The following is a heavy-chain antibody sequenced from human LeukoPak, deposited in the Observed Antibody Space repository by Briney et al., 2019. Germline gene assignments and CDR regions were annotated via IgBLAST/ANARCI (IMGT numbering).Heavy chain of an antibody. Sequence: GASLRLSCAASGFTFSSYSMNWVRQAPGKGLEWVSYITYSSSIIYYADSVKGRFTISRDNAKNSLYLQMNSLRAEDTAVYYCARGRLHYGDYEKTFDYWGQGTLVTVSS. CDR3: ARGRLHYGDYEKTFDY. CDR2: ITYSSSII. CDR1: GFTFSSYS. J-gene: IGHJ4*02. D-gene: IGHD4-17*01. V-gene: IGHV3-48*01.